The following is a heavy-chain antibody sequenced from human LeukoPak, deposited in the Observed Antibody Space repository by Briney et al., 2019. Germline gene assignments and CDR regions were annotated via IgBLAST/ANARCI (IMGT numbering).Heavy chain of an antibody. Sequence: PGGSLRLSCAASGFTFDDYAMHWVRQAPGKGLEWVSLISWDGGSPYYADSVKGRFTISRDNSKNTLYLQMNSLRAEDTAVYYCAKDRSVGAKAYFDYWGQGTLVTVSS. J-gene: IGHJ4*02. CDR2: ISWDGGSP. V-gene: IGHV3-43D*03. CDR1: GFTFDDYA. CDR3: AKDRSVGAKAYFDY. D-gene: IGHD1-26*01.